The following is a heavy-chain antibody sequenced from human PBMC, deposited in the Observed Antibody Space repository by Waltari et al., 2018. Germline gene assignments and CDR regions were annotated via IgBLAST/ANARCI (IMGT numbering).Heavy chain of an antibody. D-gene: IGHD4-17*01. CDR3: ARANDYGDLNWFDP. V-gene: IGHV7-4-1*02. J-gene: IGHJ5*02. Sequence: QVQLVQSGSELKKPGASVKVSCKASGYTFPSYAMNWVRQAPGQGLVWMGWINTNTGNPTYAPGFTGRFVSSLDTSVSPAYLQISRLKAEETAVYYCARANDYGDLNWFDPWGQGTLVTVSS. CDR1: GYTFPSYA. CDR2: INTNTGNP.